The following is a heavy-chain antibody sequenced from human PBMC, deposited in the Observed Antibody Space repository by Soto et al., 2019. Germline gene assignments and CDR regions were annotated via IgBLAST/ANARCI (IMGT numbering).Heavy chain of an antibody. J-gene: IGHJ6*02. V-gene: IGHV4-39*07. CDR2: IYYSGST. Sequence: SETLSLTCTVSGGSISSSSYYWGWIRQPPGKGLEWIGSIYYSGSTYYNPSLKSRVTISVDTSKNQFSLKLSSVTAADTAVYYCVSEPPAQAHYYYYGMDVWGQGTTVTVSS. D-gene: IGHD6-6*01. CDR1: GGSISSSSYY. CDR3: VSEPPAQAHYYYYGMDV.